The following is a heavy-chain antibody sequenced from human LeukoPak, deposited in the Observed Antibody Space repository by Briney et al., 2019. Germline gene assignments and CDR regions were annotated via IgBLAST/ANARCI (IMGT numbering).Heavy chain of an antibody. CDR3: ARGMGYSYGLYYFDY. J-gene: IGHJ4*02. D-gene: IGHD5-18*01. V-gene: IGHV4-61*01. CDR1: GGSFSSGSYY. CDR2: IYYCGST. Sequence: KTSETLSLTCTVSGGSFSSGSYYWSWIRQPPGTGLEWIVYIYYCGSTNYNPPLKSRVTISIDTSKNQFSLNLTSVTAADTAVYYCARGMGYSYGLYYFDYWGQGTPVTVSS.